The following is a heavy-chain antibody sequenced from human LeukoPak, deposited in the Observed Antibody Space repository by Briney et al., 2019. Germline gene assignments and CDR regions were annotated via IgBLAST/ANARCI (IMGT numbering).Heavy chain of an antibody. CDR3: AKDRTGGASYWYFDL. CDR1: GVTLSNYA. Sequence: GGSLRLSCAASGVTLSNYAMSWARQAPGKGLEWVSGISSSGSGGNTYYADSVKGRFTISRDSSKNTLFLHMNTLRAEDTAIYYCAKDRTGGASYWYFDLWGRGTLVTVS. V-gene: IGHV3-23*01. CDR2: ISSSGSGGNT. D-gene: IGHD1-26*01. J-gene: IGHJ2*01.